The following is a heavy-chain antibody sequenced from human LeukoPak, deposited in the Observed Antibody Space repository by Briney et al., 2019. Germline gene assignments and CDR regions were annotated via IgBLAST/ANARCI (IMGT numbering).Heavy chain of an antibody. J-gene: IGHJ4*02. V-gene: IGHV3-7*01. CDR1: GFTVSSNY. CDR2: IKQDGSEK. D-gene: IGHD1-7*01. Sequence: GGSLRLSCAASGFTVSSNYMSWVRQAPGKGLEWVANIKQDGSEKYYVNSVKGRFTISRDNAKNSLYLQMNSLRAEDTAIYFCAREDDWNYEDYWGQGTLVTVSS. CDR3: AREDDWNYEDY.